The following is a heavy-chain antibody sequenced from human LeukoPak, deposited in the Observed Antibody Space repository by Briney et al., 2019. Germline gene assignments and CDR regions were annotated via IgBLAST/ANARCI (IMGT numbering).Heavy chain of an antibody. J-gene: IGHJ4*02. CDR3: ARSMGAYSDDFDY. CDR2: IYYSGST. D-gene: IGHD1-26*01. V-gene: IGHV4-59*01. CDR1: GGSISSYY. Sequence: SETLSLTCTVSGGSISSYYWSWIRQPPGKGLEWIGYIYYSGSTNYNPSLKSRFTISVDTSKNQFSLKLSSVTAADTAVYYCARSMGAYSDDFDYWGQGTLVTVSS.